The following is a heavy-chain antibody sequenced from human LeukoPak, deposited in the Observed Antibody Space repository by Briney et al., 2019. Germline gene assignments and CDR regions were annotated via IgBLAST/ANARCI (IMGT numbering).Heavy chain of an antibody. J-gene: IGHJ4*02. V-gene: IGHV1-2*02. CDR1: VFTFTGYY. Sequence: ASVNVSCKASVFTFTGYYMHWVRQAPGQGLEWMGWIIPHSARTNYAEKFQGRVTMPRETSISKASMELSRLRSDDTAVYYCARVESIAAAGYFYYWGQGTLVTVSS. CDR2: IIPHSART. D-gene: IGHD6-13*01. CDR3: ARVESIAAAGYFYY.